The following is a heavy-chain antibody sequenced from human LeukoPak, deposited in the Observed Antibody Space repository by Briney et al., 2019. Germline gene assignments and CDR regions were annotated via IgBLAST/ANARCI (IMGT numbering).Heavy chain of an antibody. Sequence: SETLSLTCAVYGGSFSGYYWSWIRQPPGKGLEWIGEINHSGSTNYNPSLKSRVTISVDTSKNQFSLKLSSVTAADTAVYYCARAPKNFDWLLKTYYYYGMDVWGQGTTVTVSS. J-gene: IGHJ6*02. CDR1: GGSFSGYY. CDR2: INHSGST. V-gene: IGHV4-34*01. CDR3: ARAPKNFDWLLKTYYYYGMDV. D-gene: IGHD3-9*01.